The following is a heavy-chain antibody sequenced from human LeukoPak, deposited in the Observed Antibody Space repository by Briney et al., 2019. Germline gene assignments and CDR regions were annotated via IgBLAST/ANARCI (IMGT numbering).Heavy chain of an antibody. CDR3: ARVRARSYCSSTSCYGY. CDR1: GFTFSSYW. Sequence: PGGSLRLSCAASGFTFSSYWMSWVRQAPGKGLEWVANIKQDGSEKYYVDSVKGRFTISRDNAKDSLYLQMNSLRAEDTAVYYCARVRARSYCSSTSCYGYWGQGTLVTASS. V-gene: IGHV3-7*01. CDR2: IKQDGSEK. D-gene: IGHD2-2*01. J-gene: IGHJ4*02.